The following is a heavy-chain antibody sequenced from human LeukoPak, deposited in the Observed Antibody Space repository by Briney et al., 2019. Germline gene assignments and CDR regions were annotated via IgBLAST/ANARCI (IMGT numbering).Heavy chain of an antibody. J-gene: IGHJ5*02. CDR1: GGSISNDY. V-gene: IGHV4-59*08. D-gene: IGHD3-10*01. CDR3: ARGPLYYYGSGSYSA. CDR2: IYYTGST. Sequence: SETLSLTCTVSGGSISNDYWSWIRQPPGKGLECIGYIYYTGSTNYNPSLKSRVTISVDTSKNQFSLKLSSVTAADTAVYYCARGPLYYYGSGSYSAWGQGTLVTVSS.